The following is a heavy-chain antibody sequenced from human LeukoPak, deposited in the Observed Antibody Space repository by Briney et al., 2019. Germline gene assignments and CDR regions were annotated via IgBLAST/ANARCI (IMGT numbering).Heavy chain of an antibody. Sequence: SETLSLTCTVSGGSISSGSYYWSWIRRPAGKGLEWIGRIHTSGSTNYNPSLKSRVTISVDTSKNQFSLKLSSVTAADTAVYYCARVVKGGLNWFDPWGQGTLVTVSS. V-gene: IGHV4-61*02. D-gene: IGHD2-15*01. CDR3: ARVVKGGLNWFDP. CDR2: IHTSGST. J-gene: IGHJ5*02. CDR1: GGSISSGSYY.